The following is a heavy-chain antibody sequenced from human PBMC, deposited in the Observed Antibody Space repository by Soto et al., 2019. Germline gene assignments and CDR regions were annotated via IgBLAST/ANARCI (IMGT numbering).Heavy chain of an antibody. CDR1: GFSLNTGGAG. J-gene: IGHJ5*02. CDR2: IYWNDDK. V-gene: IGHV2-5*01. CDR3: AHRGYGDYPRDNWFDP. Sequence: QITLKESGPTLVKPTQTLTLTCTFSGFSLNTGGAGVGWIRQPPGKALEWLALIYWNDDKRYSPSLKSKLTITKDASKNQVVLTMTNMDHVDTATYYCAHRGYGDYPRDNWFDPWGHGILVTVSS. D-gene: IGHD4-17*01.